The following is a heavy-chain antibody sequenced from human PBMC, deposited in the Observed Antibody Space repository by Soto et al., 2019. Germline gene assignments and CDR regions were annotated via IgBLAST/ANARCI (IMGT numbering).Heavy chain of an antibody. Sequence: QVRLLKPEGEGRGLGPQVRASGRLLGKPFPNKGFPWGGQALGKLLEWLGWISLYSDGTNNAQKFQGRVSRTTDTSTTTAYMELRSLRSDDTAVYYCARVVPGAEAWFGPWGQGTLVTVSS. V-gene: IGHV1-18*01. D-gene: IGHD2-2*01. CDR1: GKPFPNKG. CDR3: ARVVPGAEAWFGP. CDR2: ISLYSDGT. J-gene: IGHJ5*02.